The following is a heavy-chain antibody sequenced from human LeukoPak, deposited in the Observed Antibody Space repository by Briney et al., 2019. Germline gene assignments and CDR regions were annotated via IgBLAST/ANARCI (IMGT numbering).Heavy chain of an antibody. CDR3: ASHFVDKSGYYLTGEPFNV. Sequence: GGSLRLSCAASGFSLIEYYMSWIRQAPGQGPERISFITGSGSTIYYADSVKGRFTIARDNAKNSLYLQMNSLRADVRAAYNRASHFVDKSGYYLTGEPFNVCSQGRVVFVSS. CDR1: GFSLIEYY. V-gene: IGHV3-11*04. J-gene: IGHJ3*01. D-gene: IGHD3-22*01. CDR2: ITGSGSTI.